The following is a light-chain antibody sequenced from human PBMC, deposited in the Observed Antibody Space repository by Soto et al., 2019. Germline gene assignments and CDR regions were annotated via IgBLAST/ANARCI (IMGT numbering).Light chain of an antibody. CDR2: DVT. CDR1: SSDVGGYNY. Sequence: QSALTQPASVSGSPGQSITISCTGTSSDVGGYNYVSWYQQYPGKAPKLIIYDVTKRPSGVSNRFSGSKSGNTASLTISGLHPEDESDYYCPPYSSKSTPYFFGTATKLTVL. J-gene: IGLJ1*01. CDR3: PPYSSKSTPYF. V-gene: IGLV2-14*01.